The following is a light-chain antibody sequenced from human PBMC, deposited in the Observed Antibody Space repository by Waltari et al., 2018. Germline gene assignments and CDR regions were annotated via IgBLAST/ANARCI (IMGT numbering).Light chain of an antibody. CDR3: CSYAGSGTLDVV. V-gene: IGLV2-23*02. CDR2: EVT. J-gene: IGLJ2*01. Sequence: QSALTQPASVSGSPGQSITIPCTGASSDLGSYNLVSWYQQHPGKAPKVMIYEVTKRPSGVSDRFSGSRSGNTASLTISGLQPEDEADYYCCSYAGSGTLDVVFGGGTKLTVL. CDR1: SSDLGSYNL.